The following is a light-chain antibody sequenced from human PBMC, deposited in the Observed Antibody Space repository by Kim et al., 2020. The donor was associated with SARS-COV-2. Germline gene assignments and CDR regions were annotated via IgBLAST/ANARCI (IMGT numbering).Light chain of an antibody. CDR3: HQYSRSPPWT. CDR2: DAS. CDR1: QSVSSSY. J-gene: IGKJ1*01. V-gene: IGKV3-20*01. Sequence: EIVLTQSPGILSLSPGERATLSCRASQSVSSSYLAWYQQKPGQAPRLLIYDASSRAAGVPDRFSGSGSGTDFTLTISRLEPEDFAVYYCHQYSRSPPWTFGQGTKVDIK.